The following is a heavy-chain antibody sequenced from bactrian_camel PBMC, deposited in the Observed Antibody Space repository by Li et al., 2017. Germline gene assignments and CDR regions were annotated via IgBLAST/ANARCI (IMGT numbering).Heavy chain of an antibody. Sequence: HVQLVESGGGLVQPGGSLRLSCAASGITGSNYYMSWVRQAPGKGLEWVSSIDRDGNSAFYADSVKGRFTITRDNAKNTVYLQMNDLKPEDSAMYYCATGWACTERTDINVWGQGTQVTVS. V-gene: IGHV3-2*01. D-gene: IGHD6*01. J-gene: IGHJ4*01. CDR3: ATGWACTERTDINV. CDR1: GITGSNYY. CDR2: IDRDGNSA.